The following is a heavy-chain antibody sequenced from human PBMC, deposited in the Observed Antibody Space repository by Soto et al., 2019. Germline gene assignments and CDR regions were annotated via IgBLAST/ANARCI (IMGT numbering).Heavy chain of an antibody. J-gene: IGHJ5*02. CDR1: GGSFSGYY. CDR2: INHSGST. D-gene: IGHD3-10*01. Sequence: SETLSLTCAAYGGSFSGYYWSWIRQPPGKGLEWIGEINHSGSTNYNPSLKSRVTISVDTSKNQFSLKLSSVTAADTAVYYCALENGTTFGEYNWFDPWGQGTLVTSPQ. V-gene: IGHV4-34*01. CDR3: ALENGTTFGEYNWFDP.